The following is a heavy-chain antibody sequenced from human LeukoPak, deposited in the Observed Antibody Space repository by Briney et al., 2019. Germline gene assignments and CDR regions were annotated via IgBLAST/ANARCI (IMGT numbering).Heavy chain of an antibody. Sequence: GGSLRLSCAVSGFTFSSYWMHWVRQAPGKGLVWVSRIKSDGSSDGSSTIYADSVKGRFTMSRDNAKNTLYLQMNSLRAEDTAVYYCARIKYYFDYWGQGTLVTVSS. CDR1: GFTFSSYW. J-gene: IGHJ4*02. CDR3: ARIKYYFDY. V-gene: IGHV3-74*01. CDR2: IKSDGSSDGSST.